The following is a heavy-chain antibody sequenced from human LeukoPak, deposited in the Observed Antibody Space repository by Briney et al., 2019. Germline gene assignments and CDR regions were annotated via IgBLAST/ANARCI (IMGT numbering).Heavy chain of an antibody. V-gene: IGHV4-34*01. Sequence: SETLSLTCAVYGGSFSGYYWSWIRQPPGKGLEWIGEINHSGSTNYNPSLKSRVTISVDTSKNQFSLKLSSVTAADTAVYYCARPPQIALIRIPIAAAGTRFYMDVWGKGTTVTVSS. CDR1: GGSFSGYY. CDR2: INHSGST. J-gene: IGHJ6*03. D-gene: IGHD6-13*01. CDR3: ARPPQIALIRIPIAAAGTRFYMDV.